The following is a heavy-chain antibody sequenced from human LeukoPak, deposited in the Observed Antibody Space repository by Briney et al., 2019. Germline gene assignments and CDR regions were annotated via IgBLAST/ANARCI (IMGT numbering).Heavy chain of an antibody. D-gene: IGHD6-13*01. Sequence: ASVKVSFKASGGTFSSYAISWVRQAPGQGLEWMGGIIPIFGTANYAQKFQGRVTITADESTSTAYMELSSLRSEDTAVYYCARYPIAAAGMDVWGKGTAVTVSS. CDR1: GGTFSSYA. CDR2: IIPIFGTA. J-gene: IGHJ6*04. V-gene: IGHV1-69*13. CDR3: ARYPIAAAGMDV.